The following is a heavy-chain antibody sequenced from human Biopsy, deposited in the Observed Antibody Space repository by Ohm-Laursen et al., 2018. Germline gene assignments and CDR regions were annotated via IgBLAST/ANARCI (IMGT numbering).Heavy chain of an antibody. Sequence: SETLSLTCPVYGESFNGYYWSWIRQTPGKGLEWIGEINHSGRTNYNPSLKSRVTISVDTSKNQFSLKVRSVTAADTAVYYCVRGVDYYDPYHYYALDVWGQGTTVIVSS. D-gene: IGHD3-22*01. CDR1: GESFNGYY. J-gene: IGHJ6*02. CDR3: VRGVDYYDPYHYYALDV. CDR2: INHSGRT. V-gene: IGHV4-34*01.